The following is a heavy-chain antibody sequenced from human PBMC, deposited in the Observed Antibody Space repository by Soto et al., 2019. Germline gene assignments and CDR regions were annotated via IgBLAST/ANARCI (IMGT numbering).Heavy chain of an antibody. CDR3: AREIAVAGQRGVSDY. Sequence: ASVKVSCKASGYTFTSYGISWVRQAPGQGLEWMGWISAYNGNTNYAQKLQGRVTMTTDTSTSTAYMELRSLRSDDTAVYYCAREIAVAGQRGVSDYWGQGTLVTVSS. D-gene: IGHD6-19*01. J-gene: IGHJ4*02. CDR2: ISAYNGNT. CDR1: GYTFTSYG. V-gene: IGHV1-18*01.